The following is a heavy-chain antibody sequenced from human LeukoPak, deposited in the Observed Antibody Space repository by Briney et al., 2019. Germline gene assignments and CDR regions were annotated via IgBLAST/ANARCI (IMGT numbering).Heavy chain of an antibody. J-gene: IGHJ4*02. Sequence: GGSLRLSCAASGLTFSSYSMNWVRQAPGKGLEWVSSISSSSSYIYYADSVKGRFTISRDNAKNSLYLQMNSLRAEDTAVYYCARHAGLRFLEWLLPTDYWGQGTLVTVSS. V-gene: IGHV3-21*01. CDR2: ISSSSSYI. D-gene: IGHD3-3*01. CDR3: ARHAGLRFLEWLLPTDY. CDR1: GLTFSSYS.